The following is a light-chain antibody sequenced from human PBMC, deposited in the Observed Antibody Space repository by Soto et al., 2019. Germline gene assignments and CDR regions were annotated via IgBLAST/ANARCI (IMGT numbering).Light chain of an antibody. CDR1: QSISSY. V-gene: IGKV1-39*01. CDR2: AAS. J-gene: IGKJ2*01. Sequence: IQITQSPSSLSSSVGVRVTITCRSRQSISSYLNWYQQKPGKAPKLLIYAASSLQSGVPSRFSGSGSGTDFTLTISSLQPEDFATYYCQQSYSIFMYTFGQGTKVDIK. CDR3: QQSYSIFMYT.